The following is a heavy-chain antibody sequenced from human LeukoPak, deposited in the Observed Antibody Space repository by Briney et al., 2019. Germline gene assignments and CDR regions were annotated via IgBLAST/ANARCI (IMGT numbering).Heavy chain of an antibody. V-gene: IGHV3-23*01. CDR1: GFPFTKYA. Sequence: GGSLRLSCAASGFPFTKYAMAWVRQAPGKGLEWVSSISGSGSSTYHADSVKGRFTISRDTSKNTLFLEMNSLRAEDTAVYYCARASYYYDGLDYWGQGALVTVSP. D-gene: IGHD3-22*01. CDR2: ISGSGSST. CDR3: ARASYYYDGLDY. J-gene: IGHJ4*01.